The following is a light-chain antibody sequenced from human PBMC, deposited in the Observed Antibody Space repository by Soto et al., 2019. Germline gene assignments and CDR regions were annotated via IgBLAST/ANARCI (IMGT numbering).Light chain of an antibody. CDR3: QQGYSSPAT. Sequence: DIQMTQSPSYVSASVGDRVTITCRASQGIKNWLAWYQQKPGKAPNLLIYTGSSLQSGVPSRFTGSGSGTDFTLTVNSLQAEDFATYYCQQGYSSPATFGQGTRLEIK. CDR1: QGIKNW. V-gene: IGKV1-12*01. J-gene: IGKJ5*01. CDR2: TGS.